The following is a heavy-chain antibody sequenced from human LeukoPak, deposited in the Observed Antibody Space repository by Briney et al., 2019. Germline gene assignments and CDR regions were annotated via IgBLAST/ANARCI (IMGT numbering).Heavy chain of an antibody. J-gene: IGHJ4*02. V-gene: IGHV3-30*02. CDR2: IRYDGSNK. Sequence: GGSLRLSCAASGFTFSSYGMHWVRQAPGKGLEWVAFIRYDGSNKYYADSVKGRFTISRDNSKNTLYLQMNSLRAEDTAVYYCAKALYYYDSSGYSFPFDYWGQGTLVTVSS. D-gene: IGHD3-22*01. CDR3: AKALYYYDSSGYSFPFDY. CDR1: GFTFSSYG.